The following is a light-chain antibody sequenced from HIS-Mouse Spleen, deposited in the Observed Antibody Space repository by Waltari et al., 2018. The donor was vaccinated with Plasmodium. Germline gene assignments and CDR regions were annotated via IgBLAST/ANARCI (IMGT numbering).Light chain of an antibody. CDR1: QGIRND. V-gene: IGKV1-6*01. CDR3: LQDYNYPYT. CDR2: AAS. J-gene: IGKJ2*01. Sequence: AIHMTLSPSSLSASVGDRVTITCRASQGIRNDLGWYQQEPGKAPKLLISAASSLQSGVPSRFSGSGSGTDFTLTISSLQPEDFATYYCLQDYNYPYTFGQGTKLEIK.